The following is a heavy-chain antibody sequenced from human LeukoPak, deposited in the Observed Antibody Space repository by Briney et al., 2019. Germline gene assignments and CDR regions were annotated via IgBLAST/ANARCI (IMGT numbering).Heavy chain of an antibody. D-gene: IGHD3-10*01. Sequence: SETLSLTCAVYGGSFSDYSWSWIRQPPGKGLEWIGEINHSGTTNYNPSLKSRVTISIDTSANQFSLKLSSVTAADTAVYYCARMTRFGDFPWGQGTLVTVSS. J-gene: IGHJ5*02. CDR3: ARMTRFGDFP. V-gene: IGHV4-34*01. CDR1: GGSFSDYS. CDR2: INHSGTT.